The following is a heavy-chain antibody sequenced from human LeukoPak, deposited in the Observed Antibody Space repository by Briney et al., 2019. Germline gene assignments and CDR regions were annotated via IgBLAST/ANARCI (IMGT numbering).Heavy chain of an antibody. J-gene: IGHJ4*02. Sequence: SETLSLTCTVSGGSMSNYYWNWIRQPAGKGLEWIGYIYASGSTNYNPSLKSRVTMSVDTSKNQFSLKLSSVTAADTAVYYCARDRVNYYDSSPFDYWGQGSLVTVSS. D-gene: IGHD3-22*01. V-gene: IGHV4-4*07. CDR3: ARDRVNYYDSSPFDY. CDR1: GGSMSNYY. CDR2: IYASGST.